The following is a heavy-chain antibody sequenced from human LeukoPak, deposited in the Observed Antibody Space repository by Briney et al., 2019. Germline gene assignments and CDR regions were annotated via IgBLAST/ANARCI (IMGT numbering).Heavy chain of an antibody. J-gene: IGHJ4*02. Sequence: PGGSLRLSCSASGFIFSNYAMHWVRQAPGKGLEYVSAISSNGGSTYYADSVKGRFTISRDNSKNTLYLQMSSLRAEDTAVYYCVKGKGIAVTSLDCWGQGTLVTVSS. CDR3: VKGKGIAVTSLDC. CDR2: ISSNGGST. D-gene: IGHD6-19*01. CDR1: GFIFSNYA. V-gene: IGHV3-64D*06.